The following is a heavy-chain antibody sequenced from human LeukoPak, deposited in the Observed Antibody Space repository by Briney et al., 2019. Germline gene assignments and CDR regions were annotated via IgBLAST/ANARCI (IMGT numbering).Heavy chain of an antibody. V-gene: IGHV3-48*01. CDR1: GFTFSSYA. J-gene: IGHJ4*02. CDR3: ARVGSRSGPPNS. CDR2: ISSDAKTV. Sequence: GGSLRLSCAASGFTFSSYAMSWVRQAPGKGLEWISYISSDAKTVNYADSVKGRFTISRDNAKNSLYLQMNSLSADDTAVYYCARVGSRSGPPNSWGQGTLVTVSS.